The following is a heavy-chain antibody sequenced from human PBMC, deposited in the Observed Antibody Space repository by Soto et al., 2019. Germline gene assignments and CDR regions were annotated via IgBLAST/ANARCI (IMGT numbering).Heavy chain of an antibody. V-gene: IGHV1-18*01. CDR1: GYTFSNEA. Sequence: QVQLVQSGAEVKKPGTSLKVSCKASGYTFSNEAITWVRQAPGQGVEWMGWVSAYNGNTNYAQKFKVRVTMTTDTSSSTAYMEVRRLRYDDTAVYFCARASRYYWNDGMYWGQGTPVTVSS. CDR2: VSAYNGNT. CDR3: ARASRYYWNDGMY. D-gene: IGHD1-1*01. J-gene: IGHJ4*02.